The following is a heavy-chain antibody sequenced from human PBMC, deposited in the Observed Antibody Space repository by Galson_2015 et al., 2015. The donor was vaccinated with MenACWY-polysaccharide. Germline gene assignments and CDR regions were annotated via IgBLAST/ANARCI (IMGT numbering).Heavy chain of an antibody. CDR2: IYYDGSKK. J-gene: IGHJ6*04. CDR1: GFTFRSYG. CDR3: SRLQSKYMDV. Sequence: SLRLSCAASGFTFRSYGMHWVRQAPGKGLEWVTLIYYDGSKKEYADSVKGRFTISRDNPKNTLYLQMDSLRAEDTAVYYCSRLQSKYMDVWGKGTTVTVSS. D-gene: IGHD4-11*01. V-gene: IGHV3-30*12.